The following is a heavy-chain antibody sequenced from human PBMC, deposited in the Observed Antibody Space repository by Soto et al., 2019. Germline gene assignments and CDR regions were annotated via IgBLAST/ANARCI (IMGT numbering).Heavy chain of an antibody. CDR2: IYYSGST. Sequence: SETLSLTCTVSGGSISSSSYYWGWTRQPPGKGLEWIGSIYYSGSTYYNPSLKSRVTISVDTSKNQFSLKLSSVTAADTAVYYCARQSWDDYFDYWGQGTLVTVSS. D-gene: IGHD1-26*01. CDR3: ARQSWDDYFDY. CDR1: GGSISSSSYY. J-gene: IGHJ4*02. V-gene: IGHV4-39*01.